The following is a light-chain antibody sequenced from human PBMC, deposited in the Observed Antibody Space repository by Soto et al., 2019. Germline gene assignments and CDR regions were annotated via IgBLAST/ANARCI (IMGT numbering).Light chain of an antibody. CDR2: EVR. CDR1: NRDVGSYNL. Sequence: QSALTQPASVSGSPGQSITIACTGTNRDVGSYNLVSWYQQRPGEAPKLIISEVRNRPSGISYRFTGSKSGNTASLTISGLQAEDEADYYCAAWDDSLRGWVFGGGTKLTVL. J-gene: IGLJ3*02. CDR3: AAWDDSLRGWV. V-gene: IGLV2-14*01.